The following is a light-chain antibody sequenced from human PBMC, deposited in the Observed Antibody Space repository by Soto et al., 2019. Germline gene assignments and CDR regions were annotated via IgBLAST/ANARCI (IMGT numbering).Light chain of an antibody. CDR3: FSYAGSHKGV. CDR1: SSDVGGYNY. J-gene: IGLJ1*01. V-gene: IGLV2-8*01. CDR2: EVS. Sequence: QSALTQPPSASGSPGQSVTISCTGTSSDVGGYNYVSWYQHHPGKAPKLMIYEVSKRPSGVPDRFSGSKSGNTASLTVSGLQAEDEAYYYCFSYAGSHKGVLGTGTKVTVL.